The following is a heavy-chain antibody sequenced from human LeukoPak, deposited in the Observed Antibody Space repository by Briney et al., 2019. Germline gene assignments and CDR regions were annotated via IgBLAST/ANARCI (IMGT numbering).Heavy chain of an antibody. J-gene: IGHJ3*01. V-gene: IGHV1-2*02. Sequence: ASVKVSCKASGYTLTGYYMHWVRQAPGQGLEWMGWINPNSGGTNYAQKFQGRVTMTRDTSISTAYMELSRLRSDDTAVYYCARTFYDTLDSDAFDFWGQGTMVIVSS. D-gene: IGHD2/OR15-2a*01. CDR2: INPNSGGT. CDR1: GYTLTGYY. CDR3: ARTFYDTLDSDAFDF.